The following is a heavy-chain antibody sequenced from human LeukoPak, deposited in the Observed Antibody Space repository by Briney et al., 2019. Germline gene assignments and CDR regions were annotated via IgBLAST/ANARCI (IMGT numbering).Heavy chain of an antibody. CDR3: AREYSTSSTAFDI. D-gene: IGHD6-6*01. CDR1: GDSFSGYY. J-gene: IGHJ3*02. Sequence: SETLSLTCVVYGDSFSGYYWSWIRQPPGKGLEWIGEIKHTGSTSYNPSLKSRVTISIDTSKNLFSLKLTSVTAADTAVYFCAREYSTSSTAFDIGGQGTMVSVSS. CDR2: IKHTGST. V-gene: IGHV4-34*01.